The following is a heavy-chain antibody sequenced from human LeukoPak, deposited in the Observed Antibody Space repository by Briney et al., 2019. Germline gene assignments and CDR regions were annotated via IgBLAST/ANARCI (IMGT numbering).Heavy chain of an antibody. D-gene: IGHD6-19*01. CDR3: ARHYSSGSDFDY. CDR2: IDPGDSYT. J-gene: IGHJ4*02. CDR1: GYRFSAYW. V-gene: IGHV5-10-1*01. Sequence: GESLKISCKGSGYRFSAYWISWVRQMPGKGLEWMGRIDPGDSYTNYSPSFQGHVTISADKSISTAYLQWSSLKASDTAMYYCARHYSSGSDFDYWGQGTLVTVSS.